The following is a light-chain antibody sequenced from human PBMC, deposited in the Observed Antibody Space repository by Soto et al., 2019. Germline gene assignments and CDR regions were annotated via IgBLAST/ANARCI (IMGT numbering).Light chain of an antibody. J-gene: IGLJ1*01. Sequence: QSALTQPASVSGSPGQSITIPCTGTSSDVGSYNLVSWYQQHPGKAPKLMIYEGSKRPSGVSNRFSGSKSGNTASLTISGLQAEDEADYYCCSYAGSSTNYVFGTGTKLTVL. CDR1: SSDVGSYNL. CDR3: CSYAGSSTNYV. CDR2: EGS. V-gene: IGLV2-23*01.